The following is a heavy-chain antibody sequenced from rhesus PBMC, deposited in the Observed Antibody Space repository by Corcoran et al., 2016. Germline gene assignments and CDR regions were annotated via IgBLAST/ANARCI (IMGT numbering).Heavy chain of an antibody. Sequence: QVQLQESGPGLVKPSETLSLTCTVSGGSINDTYYWSWIRQPPGKGLEWMGRIYGSGGSTNYNPSLKSRVTISRDTSRNQLSLKLSSVTAADTAVYYCARDRLRNFDYWGQGVLVTVSS. CDR1: GGSINDTYY. V-gene: IGHV4-106*01. J-gene: IGHJ4*01. CDR3: ARDRLRNFDY. CDR2: IYGSGGST. D-gene: IGHD1-32*01.